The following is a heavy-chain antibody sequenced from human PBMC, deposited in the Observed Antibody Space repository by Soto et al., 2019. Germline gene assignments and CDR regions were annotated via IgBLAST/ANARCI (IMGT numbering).Heavy chain of an antibody. CDR2: IYPSGST. V-gene: IGHV4-34*01. J-gene: IGHJ6*02. CDR3: ERAREGAGIDV. Sequence: IRKQPGKGLEWIGEIYPSGSTNHNPSLKSRVTISVDTSKNQFSVKLSFVTGADTAVYYRERAREGAGIDVWGQG.